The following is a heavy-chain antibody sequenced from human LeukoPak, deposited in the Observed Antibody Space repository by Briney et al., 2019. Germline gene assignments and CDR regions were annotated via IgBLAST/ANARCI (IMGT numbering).Heavy chain of an antibody. D-gene: IGHD3-22*01. J-gene: IGHJ3*02. CDR2: IYHSGST. CDR1: GYSISSGYY. Sequence: SETLSLTCTVSGYSISSGYYWGWIRQPPGKGLEWIGSIYHSGSTYYNPSLKSRVTISVDTSKNQFSLKLSSVTAADTAVYYCAAEPYYYDRAIWGQGTMVTVSS. V-gene: IGHV4-38-2*02. CDR3: AAEPYYYDRAI.